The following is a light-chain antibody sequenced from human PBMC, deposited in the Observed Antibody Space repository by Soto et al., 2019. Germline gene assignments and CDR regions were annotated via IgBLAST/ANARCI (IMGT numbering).Light chain of an antibody. V-gene: IGKV1-27*01. CDR1: QGISSS. J-gene: IGKJ3*01. Sequence: DIQMTQSPSSLSASVGDRVTITCRASQGISSSLAWYQHKPGKVPELLIYAASTVHSGVPSRFSGSGSGTDFTLTISSLQPEDVATYYCQEYYSPPFTFGPGTKVNFK. CDR3: QEYYSPPFT. CDR2: AAS.